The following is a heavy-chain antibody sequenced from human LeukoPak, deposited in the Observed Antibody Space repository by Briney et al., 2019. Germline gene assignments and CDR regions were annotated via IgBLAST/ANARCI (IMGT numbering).Heavy chain of an antibody. Sequence: SETLSLTCTVSGGSISSSSYYWGWIRQPPGKGLEWIGSIYYSGSTYYNPSLKSRVTISVDTSKNQFSLKLSSVTAADTAVYYCARESVLGGLPNYWGQGTLVTVSS. V-gene: IGHV4-39*07. CDR2: IYYSGST. CDR3: ARESVLGGLPNY. J-gene: IGHJ4*02. D-gene: IGHD1-26*01. CDR1: GGSISSSSYY.